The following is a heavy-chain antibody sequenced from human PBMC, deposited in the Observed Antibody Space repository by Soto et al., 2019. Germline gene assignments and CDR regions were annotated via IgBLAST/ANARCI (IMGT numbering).Heavy chain of an antibody. V-gene: IGHV3-15*01. CDR1: GFTFSNAW. CDR3: TTARRLEGYNYYYYMDV. D-gene: IGHD6-13*01. CDR2: IKSKTDGGTT. J-gene: IGHJ6*03. Sequence: GGSLRLSCAASGFTFSNAWMSWVRQAPGKGLEWVGRIKSKTDGGTTDYAAPVKGRFTISRDDSKNTLYLQMNSLKTEDTAVYYCTTARRLEGYNYYYYMDVWGKGTTVTVSS.